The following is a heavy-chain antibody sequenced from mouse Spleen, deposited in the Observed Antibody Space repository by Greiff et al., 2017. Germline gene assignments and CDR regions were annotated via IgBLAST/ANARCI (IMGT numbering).Heavy chain of an antibody. Sequence: QVQLQQPGAELVKPGTSVKLSCKASGYNFTSYWINWVKLRPGQGLEWIGDIYPGSGSTNYNEKFKSKATLTVDTSSSTAYMQLSSLASEDSALYFCARWGHDYWGQGTTLTVSS. CDR2: IYPGSGST. J-gene: IGHJ2*01. CDR1: GYNFTSYW. CDR3: ARWGHDY. V-gene: IGHV1-55*01.